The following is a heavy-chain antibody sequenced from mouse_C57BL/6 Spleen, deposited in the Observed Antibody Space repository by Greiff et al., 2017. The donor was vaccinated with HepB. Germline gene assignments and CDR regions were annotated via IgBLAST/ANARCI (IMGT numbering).Heavy chain of an antibody. J-gene: IGHJ4*01. D-gene: IGHD2-2*01. Sequence: VKLQQSVAELVRPGASVKLSCTASGFNIKNTDMHWVKQRPEQGLEWIGRIDPANGNTKYAPKFQGKATITADTSSNTAYLQLSSLTSEDTAIYYCARDGYDGGGAMDYWGQGTSVTVSS. V-gene: IGHV14-3*01. CDR3: ARDGYDGGGAMDY. CDR1: GFNIKNTD. CDR2: IDPANGNT.